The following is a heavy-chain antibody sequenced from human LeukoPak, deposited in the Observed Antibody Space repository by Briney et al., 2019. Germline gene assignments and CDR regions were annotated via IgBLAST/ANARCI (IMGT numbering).Heavy chain of an antibody. V-gene: IGHV3-7*01. D-gene: IGHD2-2*01. CDR3: ARDFRVEHIVVVPAAMPANSSSWPLDC. J-gene: IGHJ4*02. Sequence: GGSLRLSCAASGFTFSSYWMSWVRQAPGKGLEWVANIKQDGSEKYYVDSVKGRFTISRDNAKNSLYLQMNSLRAEDTAVYYCARDFRVEHIVVVPAAMPANSSSWPLDCWGQGTLVTVSS. CDR2: IKQDGSEK. CDR1: GFTFSSYW.